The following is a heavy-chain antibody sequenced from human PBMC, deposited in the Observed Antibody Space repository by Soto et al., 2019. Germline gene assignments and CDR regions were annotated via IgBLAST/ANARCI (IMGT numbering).Heavy chain of an antibody. Sequence: SETLSLTCHVSGVYISKYYWTWVRPSPEKGLEWIGYMYYNGNINYNPSLKSRVTISIDTSKNQFSLTLKSVTAADTAVYYCASGGNWFDPWGQGVLVNVSS. CDR1: GVYISKYY. V-gene: IGHV4-59*01. J-gene: IGHJ5*02. CDR2: MYYNGNI. CDR3: ASGGNWFDP. D-gene: IGHD3-16*01.